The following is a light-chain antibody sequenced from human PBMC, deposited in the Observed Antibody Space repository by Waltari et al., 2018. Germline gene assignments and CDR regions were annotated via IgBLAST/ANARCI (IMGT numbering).Light chain of an antibody. Sequence: SSELPQDPAVSVALGQTVRITCQGDSLRSYYASWYQQKPGQAPVLVIHGKKNRPSGIPDRFAGSSSGNTASLTITGAQAEDEADYYCNARDSSGNVVFGGGTKLTVL. V-gene: IGLV3-19*01. CDR1: SLRSYY. J-gene: IGLJ2*01. CDR2: GKK. CDR3: NARDSSGNVV.